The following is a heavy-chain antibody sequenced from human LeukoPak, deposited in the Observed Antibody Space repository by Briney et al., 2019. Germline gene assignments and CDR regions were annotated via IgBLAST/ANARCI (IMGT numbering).Heavy chain of an antibody. CDR2: IYYSGST. J-gene: IGHJ4*02. CDR3: ARGVRGSTAAGTFDY. CDR1: GGSISSYY. D-gene: IGHD6-13*01. Sequence: SETLSLTCTVSGGSISSYYWSWIRQPRGKGLEWIGYIYYSGSTKYKPSLKSRVTISVDTSKNQFSLKLSSVTAADTAVYYCARGVRGSTAAGTFDYWGQGTLVTVSS. V-gene: IGHV4-59*01.